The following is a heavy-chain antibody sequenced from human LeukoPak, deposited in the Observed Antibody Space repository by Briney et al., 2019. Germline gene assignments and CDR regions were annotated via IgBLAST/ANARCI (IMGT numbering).Heavy chain of an antibody. CDR1: GFSFSSYG. Sequence: GGSLRLSCAASGFSFSSYGMNWVRQAPGKGLEWVSAIRGSGGSTFYADSVKGRFTISRDNSKNTLNLQMNSLRAEDTAVYYCAKSQLVGATFALDIWGQGTMVTVSS. D-gene: IGHD1-26*01. CDR2: IRGSGGST. CDR3: AKSQLVGATFALDI. V-gene: IGHV3-23*01. J-gene: IGHJ3*02.